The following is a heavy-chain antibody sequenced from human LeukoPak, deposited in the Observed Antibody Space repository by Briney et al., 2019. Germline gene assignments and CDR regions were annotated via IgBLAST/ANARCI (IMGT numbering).Heavy chain of an antibody. J-gene: IGHJ4*02. V-gene: IGHV1-2*02. Sequence: ASVMVSCKASGYTFTGYYMHWVRQAPGQGLEWMGWINPNSGGTNYAQKFQGRVTMTRDTSISTAYMELSRLRSDDTAVYYCASEGVVAATTDFDYWGQGTLVTVSS. CDR1: GYTFTGYY. CDR2: INPNSGGT. D-gene: IGHD2-15*01. CDR3: ASEGVVAATTDFDY.